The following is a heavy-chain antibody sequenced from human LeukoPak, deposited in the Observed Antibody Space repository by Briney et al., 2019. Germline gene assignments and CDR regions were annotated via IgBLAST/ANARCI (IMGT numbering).Heavy chain of an antibody. CDR3: ARDGSRGNLVTAPDF. Sequence: GGSLRLSCAASGFTFSGHGMHWVRQAPGKGLEWLAVISFEGRSTFYGDSVKGRFTISRDNFNKTVYLQMNSLIFEDTAVYYYARDGSRGNLVTAPDFWGQGTLVTVSS. D-gene: IGHD2-21*02. V-gene: IGHV3-30*03. CDR2: ISFEGRST. CDR1: GFTFSGHG. J-gene: IGHJ4*02.